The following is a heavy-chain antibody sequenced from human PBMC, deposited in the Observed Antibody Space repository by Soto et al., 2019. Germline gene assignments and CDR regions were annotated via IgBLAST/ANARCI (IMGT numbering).Heavy chain of an antibody. CDR3: ARVLYDYVWGSYRYPFDY. D-gene: IGHD3-16*02. J-gene: IGHJ4*02. CDR2: IYYSGST. Sequence: LSETLSLTCTVSGGSISSYYWSWIRLPPGKGLEWIGYIYYSGSTNYNPSLKSRVTISVDTSKNQFSLKLSSVTAADTAVYYCARVLYDYVWGSYRYPFDYWGQGTLVTVS. CDR1: GGSISSYY. V-gene: IGHV4-59*01.